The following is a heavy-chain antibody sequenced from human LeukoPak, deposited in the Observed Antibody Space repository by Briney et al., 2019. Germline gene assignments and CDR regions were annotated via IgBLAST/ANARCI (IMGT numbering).Heavy chain of an antibody. V-gene: IGHV4-38-2*01. Sequence: SETLSLTCAVSGYSISSGYYRGWIRQPPGKGLEWIGNIYHSGYTFYNPSLESRVTISVDTSKNQFSLKLTSVIAADTAVYYCARRGDGYNPDYWGQGTLVTVSS. CDR3: ARRGDGYNPDY. CDR1: GYSISSGYY. D-gene: IGHD5-24*01. J-gene: IGHJ4*02. CDR2: IYHSGYT.